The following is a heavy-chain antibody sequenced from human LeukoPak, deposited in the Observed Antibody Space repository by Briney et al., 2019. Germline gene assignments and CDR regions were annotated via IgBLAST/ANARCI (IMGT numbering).Heavy chain of an antibody. D-gene: IGHD4-11*01. V-gene: IGHV5-51*01. Sequence: GESLKISLKGSGYSFTSYLMAWVRQMPGKGLEWMGIIYPGDSDTRYSPSFQGQVTISGDKSISTDYLQWSSLKASDTAMYYCAKLRYSNYDHDVFDIWGQGTMVTVSS. CDR3: AKLRYSNYDHDVFDI. CDR2: IYPGDSDT. CDR1: GYSFTSYL. J-gene: IGHJ3*02.